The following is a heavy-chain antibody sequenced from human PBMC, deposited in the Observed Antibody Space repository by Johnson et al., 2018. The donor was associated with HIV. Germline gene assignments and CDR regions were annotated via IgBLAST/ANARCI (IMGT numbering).Heavy chain of an antibody. Sequence: VQLVESGGGLVQPGGSLRLSCAASGFTFSSYAMSWVRQAPGKGLEWVSATTPSGGGTYYADSVKGRFTISRDNSKNTLFLQMNSLRAEDTAVYFCGKAFSTFHDAFDIWGQGTMVTVSS. CDR1: GFTFSSYA. J-gene: IGHJ3*02. D-gene: IGHD2/OR15-2a*01. CDR3: GKAFSTFHDAFDI. CDR2: TTPSGGGT. V-gene: IGHV3-23*04.